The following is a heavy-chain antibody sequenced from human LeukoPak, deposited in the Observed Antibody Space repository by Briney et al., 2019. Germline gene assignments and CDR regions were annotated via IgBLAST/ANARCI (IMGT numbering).Heavy chain of an antibody. D-gene: IGHD3-3*01. J-gene: IGHJ5*02. CDR1: GGSINSYY. CDR2: IYYSGSA. Sequence: PSETLSLTCTVSGGSINSYYWSWIRQPPGKGLEWIGYIYYSGSANYNPSLKSRVTISVDTSKNQFSLNLSSVTAADTAVYYCAREYDFWSGYYSVGWFDPWGQGTLVTVSS. CDR3: AREYDFWSGYYSVGWFDP. V-gene: IGHV4-59*01.